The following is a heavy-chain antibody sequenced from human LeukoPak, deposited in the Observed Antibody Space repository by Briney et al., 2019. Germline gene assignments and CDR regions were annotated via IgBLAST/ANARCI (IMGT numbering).Heavy chain of an antibody. V-gene: IGHV3-33*01. CDR1: GFTFSSYG. Sequence: GGSLRLSCAASGFTFSSYGMHWVRQAPGKGLEWVAVVWYDGSNKYYADSVKGRFAISRDNSKNTLYLQMNSLRAEDTAAYYCARMGATRFYYFDYWGQGTLVTVSS. CDR2: VWYDGSNK. D-gene: IGHD1-26*01. J-gene: IGHJ4*02. CDR3: ARMGATRFYYFDY.